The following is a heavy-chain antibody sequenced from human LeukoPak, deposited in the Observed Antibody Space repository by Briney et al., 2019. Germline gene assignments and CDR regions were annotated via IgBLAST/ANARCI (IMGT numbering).Heavy chain of an antibody. D-gene: IGHD6-6*01. V-gene: IGHV3-23*01. Sequence: GGSLRLSCAASGFTFSSYAMSWVRQAPGKGLEWVSAISGSGGSTYYADSVKGQFTISRDNSKNTLYLQMNSLRAEDTAVYYCAKDLRIAARPRPFDYWGQGTLVTVSS. CDR3: AKDLRIAARPRPFDY. CDR2: ISGSGGST. CDR1: GFTFSSYA. J-gene: IGHJ4*02.